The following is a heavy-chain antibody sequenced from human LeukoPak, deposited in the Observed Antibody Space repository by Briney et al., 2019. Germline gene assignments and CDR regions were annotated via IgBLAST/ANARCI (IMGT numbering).Heavy chain of an antibody. V-gene: IGHV5-51*01. D-gene: IGHD2-8*01. CDR2: IYPDDADT. CDR3: ARLAFCTNAVCFSNYYYSMDV. CDR1: GYSFTSYW. Sequence: GESLKISCKGSGYSFTSYWIGWLRQMPGKCLEWMGIIYPDDADTRYSPSFKGQVTISADKSISTAYLQWSSLKASDTAMYYCARLAFCTNAVCFSNYYYSMDVWGRGTTVTVSS. J-gene: IGHJ6*03.